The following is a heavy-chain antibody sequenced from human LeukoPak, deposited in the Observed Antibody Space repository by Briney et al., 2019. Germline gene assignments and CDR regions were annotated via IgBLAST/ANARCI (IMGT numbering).Heavy chain of an antibody. CDR1: GFTFSGYG. CDR2: IRYDGSNK. J-gene: IGHJ4*02. CDR3: AKDTRFRYCSSTSCLAGTDY. V-gene: IGHV3-30*02. Sequence: GGSLRLSCAASGFTFSGYGMHWVRQAPGKGLEWVAFIRYDGSNKYYADSVKGRFTISRDNSKNTLYLQMNSLRAEDTAVYCCAKDTRFRYCSSTSCLAGTDYRGQGTLVTVSS. D-gene: IGHD2-2*01.